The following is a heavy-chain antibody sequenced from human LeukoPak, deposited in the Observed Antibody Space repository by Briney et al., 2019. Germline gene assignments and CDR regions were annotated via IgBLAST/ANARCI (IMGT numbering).Heavy chain of an antibody. CDR2: IIPIFGTA. CDR3: AGSSGWYQRGFDY. J-gene: IGHJ4*02. Sequence: SVKVSCKASGGTFSSYAISWVRQAPGQGLEWMGGIIPIFGTANYAQKFQGRVTITTDESTSTAYMELSSLRSEDTAVYYCAGSSGWYQRGFDYWGQGTLVTVSS. V-gene: IGHV1-69*05. CDR1: GGTFSSYA. D-gene: IGHD6-19*01.